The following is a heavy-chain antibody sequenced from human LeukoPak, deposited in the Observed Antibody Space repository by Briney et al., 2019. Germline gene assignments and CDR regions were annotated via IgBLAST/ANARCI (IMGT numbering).Heavy chain of an antibody. CDR1: GGSISGNY. J-gene: IGHJ5*02. CDR3: ARAPPFGSWFDP. CDR2: LYTSGST. V-gene: IGHV4-4*07. Sequence: SETLSLTCTVSGGSISGNYWNWIRQSPGKGLEWLGRLYTSGSTNYNPSLKSRVTMSVDTSKNQFSLKVTSVTAADTAVYYCARAPPFGSWFDPWGPGTLVTVSS. D-gene: IGHD3-10*01.